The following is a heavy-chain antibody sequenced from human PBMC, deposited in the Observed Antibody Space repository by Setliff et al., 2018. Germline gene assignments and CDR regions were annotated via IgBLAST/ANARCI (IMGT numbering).Heavy chain of an antibody. CDR2: MNPNSGNT. CDR1: GCTFTSYD. Sequence: ASVKVSCKASGCTFTSYDINWVRQATGQGLEWMGWMNPNSGNTGYAQKFQGRVTMTRNTSISTAYMELSSLRSEDTAVYYCARTMITFGGVIVHAFDIWGQGTMVTVSS. V-gene: IGHV1-8*02. CDR3: ARTMITFGGVIVHAFDI. J-gene: IGHJ3*02. D-gene: IGHD3-16*02.